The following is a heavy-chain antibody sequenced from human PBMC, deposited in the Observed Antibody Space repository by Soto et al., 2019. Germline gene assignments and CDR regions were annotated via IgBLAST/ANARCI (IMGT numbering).Heavy chain of an antibody. CDR1: GFTFSSYS. V-gene: IGHV3-21*01. J-gene: IGHJ4*02. CDR2: ISSSSSYI. Sequence: GGSLRLSCAASGFTFSSYSMNWVRQAPGKGLEWVSSISSSSSYIYCADSVKGRFTISRDNAKNSLYLQMNSLRAEDTAVYYCARGRLFETNYFDYWGQGTLVTVSS. CDR3: ARGRLFETNYFDY. D-gene: IGHD1-7*01.